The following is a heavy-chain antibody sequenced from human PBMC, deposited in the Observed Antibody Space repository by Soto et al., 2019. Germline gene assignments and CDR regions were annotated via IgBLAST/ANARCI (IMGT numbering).Heavy chain of an antibody. V-gene: IGHV3-30*18. D-gene: IGHD1-26*01. CDR3: AKDSGQWEPQGHDY. Sequence: PGGSLRLSCAASGFTFSSYGMHWVRQAPGKGLEWVAVISYDGSNKYYADSVKGRFTISRDNSKNTLYLQMNSLRAEDTAVYYCAKDSGQWEPQGHDYWGQGTLVTVSS. J-gene: IGHJ4*02. CDR2: ISYDGSNK. CDR1: GFTFSSYG.